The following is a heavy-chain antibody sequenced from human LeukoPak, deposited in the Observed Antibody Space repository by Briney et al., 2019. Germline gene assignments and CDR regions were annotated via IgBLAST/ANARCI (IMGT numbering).Heavy chain of an antibody. J-gene: IGHJ3*02. V-gene: IGHV4-61*02. Sequence: SETLSLTCIVSGGSISSGSYYWSWIRQPAGKGLEWIGRIYTSGSTNYNPSLKSRVTISVDTSKNQFSLKLSSVTAADTAVYYCAREGPWASDAFDIWGQGTMVTVSS. CDR3: AREGPWASDAFDI. CDR1: GGSISSGSYY. CDR2: IYTSGST.